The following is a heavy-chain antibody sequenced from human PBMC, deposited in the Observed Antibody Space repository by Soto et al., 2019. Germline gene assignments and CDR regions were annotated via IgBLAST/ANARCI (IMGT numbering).Heavy chain of an antibody. CDR2: ISYDGSNK. D-gene: IGHD3-22*01. CDR1: GFTFSSYG. Sequence: GGSLRLSCAASGFTFSSYGMHWVRQAPGKGLEWVAVISYDGSNKYYADSVKGRFTISRDNSKNTLYLQMNSLRAEDTAVYYCGGYYDSSGYYFDAFDIWGQGTMVTVSS. J-gene: IGHJ3*02. V-gene: IGHV3-30*03. CDR3: GGYYDSSGYYFDAFDI.